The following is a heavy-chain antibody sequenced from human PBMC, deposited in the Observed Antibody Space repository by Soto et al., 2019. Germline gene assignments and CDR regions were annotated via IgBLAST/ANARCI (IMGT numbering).Heavy chain of an antibody. J-gene: IGHJ6*02. CDR1: GYTFTSYA. Sequence: QVQLVQSGAEVKKPGASVKVSCKASGYTFTSYAMHWVRQAPGQRLEWMGWITAGNGNRKYSQKFQGRVTITRDTSASTAYMELSSLRSEDTAVYYCARDPSGYYGMDVWGQGTTVTVSS. CDR3: ARDPSGYYGMDV. V-gene: IGHV1-3*01. D-gene: IGHD3-10*01. CDR2: ITAGNGNR.